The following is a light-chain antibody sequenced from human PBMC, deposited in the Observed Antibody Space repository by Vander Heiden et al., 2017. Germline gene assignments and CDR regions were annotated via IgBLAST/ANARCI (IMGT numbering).Light chain of an antibody. V-gene: IGKV1-5*03. CDR1: QSISSW. J-gene: IGKJ4*01. CDR2: KAS. Sequence: DIQMTQSPSTLSASVGVRVTITCRASQSISSWLAWYQQKPGKAPKLLIYKASSLESGVPSRFSGSGSGTEFTLTISSLQPDDFATYYCQQYNSYSPVTFGGGTKVEIK. CDR3: QQYNSYSPVT.